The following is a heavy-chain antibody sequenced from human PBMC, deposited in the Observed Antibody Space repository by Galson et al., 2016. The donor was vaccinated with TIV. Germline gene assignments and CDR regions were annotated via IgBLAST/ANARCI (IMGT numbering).Heavy chain of an antibody. J-gene: IGHJ4*02. V-gene: IGHV3-33*01. D-gene: IGHD6-19*01. CDR1: GFTFASYG. CDR2: MWYVGSDK. CDR3: GRAFYNNGWFIEY. Sequence: SLRLSCEASGFTFASYGMDWVRQAPGQGLEWVTLMWYVGSDKYYAGSVKGRFTIYRDNSKNTLYLEMTSLRAEDTAMYYCGRAFYNNGWFIEYWGQGTLVTVSS.